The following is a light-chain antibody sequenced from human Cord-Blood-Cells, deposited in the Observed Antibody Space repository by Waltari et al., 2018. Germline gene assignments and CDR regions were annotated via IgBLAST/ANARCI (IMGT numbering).Light chain of an antibody. V-gene: IGLV3-25*03. J-gene: IGLJ2*01. CDR2: KDS. Sequence: SYELTQPPSVLVSPGQPARITCSGHALPKQYAYWYQQKPGQAPVLVIYKDSERPSGIPERFSGSSSGTTVTLTISGVQAEDEADYYCQSADSSGTYPVFGGGTKLTVL. CDR3: QSADSSGTYPV. CDR1: ALPKQY.